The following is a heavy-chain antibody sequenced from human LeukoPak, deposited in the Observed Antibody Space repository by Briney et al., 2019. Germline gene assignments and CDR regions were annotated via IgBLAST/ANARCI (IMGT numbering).Heavy chain of an antibody. V-gene: IGHV1-18*01. D-gene: IGHD3-22*01. CDR2: ISVHNGNT. CDR1: GYTFSSFG. J-gene: IGHJ6*02. CDR3: ARERNCYDAHYGMDV. Sequence: ASVKVSCKASGYTFSSFGISWVRQAPGQGLEWMARISVHNGNTEYAQKVQGRVTMTTDTSSSTVYMELRSLRSDDTAVYYCARERNCYDAHYGMDVWGQGTTVTVSS.